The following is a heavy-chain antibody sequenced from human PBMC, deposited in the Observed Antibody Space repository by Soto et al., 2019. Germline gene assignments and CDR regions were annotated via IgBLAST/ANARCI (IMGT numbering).Heavy chain of an antibody. V-gene: IGHV1-18*01. D-gene: IGHD5-12*01. J-gene: IGHJ6*02. CDR2: ISAYNGNT. CDR1: GYTFTSYG. CDR3: ARDGSGYDLYYYYGMDV. Sequence: ASVKVSCKASGYTFTSYGISWVRQAPGQGLEWMGWISAYNGNTNYAQKLQGRVTMTTDTSTSTAYMELRSLRSDDTAVYYCARDGSGYDLYYYYGMDVWGQGTTVTVSS.